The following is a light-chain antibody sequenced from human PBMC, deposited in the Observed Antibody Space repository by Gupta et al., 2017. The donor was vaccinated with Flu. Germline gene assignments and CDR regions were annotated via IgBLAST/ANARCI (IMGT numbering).Light chain of an antibody. CDR3: QQRSNWPPYT. V-gene: IGKV3-11*01. Sequence: EIVLTQSPATLSLSPGERATLSCRTRQSLSKYLAWYQQKPGQAPRLLIHGASNRATGIPARFSGSGSGTDFTLTISSLEPEDFAVYYCQQRSNWPPYTFGQGTKLEIK. CDR1: QSLSKY. CDR2: GAS. J-gene: IGKJ2*01.